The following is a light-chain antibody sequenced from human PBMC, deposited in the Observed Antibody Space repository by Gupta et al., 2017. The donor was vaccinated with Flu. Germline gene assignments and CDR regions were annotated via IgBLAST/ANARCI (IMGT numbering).Light chain of an antibody. J-gene: IGKJ2*01. CDR3: QQRFNWPRT. Sequence: PATLSLSPGERATLSCRASQKIANYLAWYQQKPGQAPRLLIYDASKRATGIPARFSGSGSGTDFTLTISSLEPGDFAVYYCQQRFNWPRTFGQGTXLDIK. CDR2: DAS. V-gene: IGKV3-11*01. CDR1: QKIANY.